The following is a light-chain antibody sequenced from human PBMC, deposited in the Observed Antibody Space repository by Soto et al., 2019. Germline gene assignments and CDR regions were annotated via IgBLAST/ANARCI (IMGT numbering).Light chain of an antibody. CDR1: QSISIF. Sequence: EIVLTQSPATLSLSPGERATLSCRASQSISIFLAWYQQKAGQAPRLLIYDASNRATGIPARFSGNGSGTDFTLTISSLEPEDFAVYYCQQYGSSPPITFGQGTRLEIK. J-gene: IGKJ5*01. V-gene: IGKV3-11*01. CDR2: DAS. CDR3: QQYGSSPPIT.